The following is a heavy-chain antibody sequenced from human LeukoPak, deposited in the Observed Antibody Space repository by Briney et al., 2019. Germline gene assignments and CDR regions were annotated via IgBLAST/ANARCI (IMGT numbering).Heavy chain of an antibody. CDR3: ARGSHDSSGYYLFDY. CDR2: MNPNSGNT. Sequence: GASVKVSCKASGYTFTSYDINWVRQATGQGLEWMGWMNPNSGNTGYAQKFQGRVTITRDTSITTAYMELSSLRSEDTAVYYCARGSHDSSGYYLFDYWGQGTLVTVSS. J-gene: IGHJ4*02. V-gene: IGHV1-8*03. D-gene: IGHD3-22*01. CDR1: GYTFTSYD.